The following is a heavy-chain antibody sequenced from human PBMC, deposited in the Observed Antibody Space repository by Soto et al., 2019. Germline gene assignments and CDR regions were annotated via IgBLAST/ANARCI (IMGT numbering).Heavy chain of an antibody. V-gene: IGHV1-69*02. Sequence: ASVKVSCKASGGTFSSYTISWVRQAPGQGLEWMGRIIPILGIANYAQKFQGRVTITADKSTSTAYMELSSLRSEDTAVYYCARVSYYGSGSYYQNDYWGQGTLVTVSS. CDR3: ARVSYYGSGSYYQNDY. CDR1: GGTFSSYT. J-gene: IGHJ4*02. D-gene: IGHD3-10*01. CDR2: IIPILGIA.